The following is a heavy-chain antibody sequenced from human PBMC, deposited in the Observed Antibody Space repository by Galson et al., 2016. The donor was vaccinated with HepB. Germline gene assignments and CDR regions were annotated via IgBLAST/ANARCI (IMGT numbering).Heavy chain of an antibody. CDR1: GDSVSGTTIA. D-gene: IGHD6-19*01. Sequence: CAISGDSVSGTTIAWNWIRHSPSRGLEWLGRTYYRSKWYYDYAGSVKSRITINPDTSRKQLSLQLNSVTPEDTAVYYCARYGYTSGWHGAFEIWGQGTMVTVSS. J-gene: IGHJ3*02. V-gene: IGHV6-1*01. CDR3: ARYGYTSGWHGAFEI. CDR2: TYYRSKWYY.